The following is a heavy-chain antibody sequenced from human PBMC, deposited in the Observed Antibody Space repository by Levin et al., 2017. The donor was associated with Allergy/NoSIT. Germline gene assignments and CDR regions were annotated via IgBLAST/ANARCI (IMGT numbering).Heavy chain of an antibody. CDR3: ARDRIAARPYYYYGMDG. CDR2: ISSSSSYI. Sequence: GGSLRLSCAASGFTFSSYSMNWVRQAPGKGLEWVSSISSSSSYIYYADSVKGRFTISRDNAKNSLYLQMNSLRAEDTAVYYCARDRIAARPYYYYGMDGWGQGTTVTVSS. CDR1: GFTFSSYS. J-gene: IGHJ6*02. V-gene: IGHV3-21*01. D-gene: IGHD6-6*01.